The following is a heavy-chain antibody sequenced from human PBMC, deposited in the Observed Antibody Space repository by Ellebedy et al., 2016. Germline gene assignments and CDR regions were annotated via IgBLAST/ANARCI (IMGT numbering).Heavy chain of an antibody. CDR1: GYTFTSYA. CDR3: ARAPKLLYASPSMDV. J-gene: IGHJ6*02. V-gene: IGHV1-3*01. D-gene: IGHD2-8*01. CDR2: INAGNGNT. Sequence: ASVKVSCKASGYTFTSYAMHWVRRAPGQRLEWMGWINAGNGNTKYSQKFQGRVTITRDTSASTAYMELSSLRSEDTAVYYCARAPKLLYASPSMDVWGQGTTVTVSS.